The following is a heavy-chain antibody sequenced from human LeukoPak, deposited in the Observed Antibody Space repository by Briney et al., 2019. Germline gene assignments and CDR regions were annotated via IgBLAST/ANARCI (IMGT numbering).Heavy chain of an antibody. CDR3: AGSSGWLFDY. V-gene: IGHV3-7*01. J-gene: IGHJ4*02. CDR2: IKEDRSQI. CDR1: GVTFNNVG. Sequence: PGGSLRLSCAGAGVTFNNVGMNCGRHAQGKGLESEANIKEDRSQIYYVDSVKGRFTISRDNAKNSVYLQMNSLRAEDTAVYYCAGSSGWLFDYWGQGTLVAVSS. D-gene: IGHD6-19*01.